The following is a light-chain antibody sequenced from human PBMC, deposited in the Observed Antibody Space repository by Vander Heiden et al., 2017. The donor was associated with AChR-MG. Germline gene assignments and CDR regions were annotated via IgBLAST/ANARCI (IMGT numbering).Light chain of an antibody. Sequence: DIQMTQSPSSLSASVGARVTINCRASQGISNYLAWYQQKPGKVPKLLIYAASTLQSGVPSQFSGSGSGTDFTLTISSRQPEDVATYYCQKENRAPFTFGHGTKVDIK. J-gene: IGKJ3*01. CDR1: QGISNY. V-gene: IGKV1-27*01. CDR3: QKENRAPFT. CDR2: AAS.